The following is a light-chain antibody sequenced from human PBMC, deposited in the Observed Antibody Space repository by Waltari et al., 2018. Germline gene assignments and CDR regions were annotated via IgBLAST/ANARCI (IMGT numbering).Light chain of an antibody. V-gene: IGKV1-39*01. CDR2: AAS. J-gene: IGKJ2*01. CDR3: QQSYSTPQT. CDR1: QSISSY. Sequence: DIQMTQSPSSLSASVGDRVTITCRASQSISSYLNWYQQKQGKAPKLLIYAASSLHSGVQSRFSGSGSRTDFTLTISSLQPEDFATYYCQQSYSTPQTFGQGTKLEIK.